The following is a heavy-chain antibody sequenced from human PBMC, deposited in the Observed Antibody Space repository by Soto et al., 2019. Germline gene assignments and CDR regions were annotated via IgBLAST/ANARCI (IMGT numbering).Heavy chain of an antibody. CDR3: ARGIFGVAKVNYYYYGMDV. CDR2: IIPIFGTA. V-gene: IGHV1-69*13. Sequence: ASVKVSCKASGGTFSSYAISWVRQAPGQGLEWMGGIIPIFGTANYAQKFQGRVTITADESTSTAYMELSSLRSEDTAVYYCARGIFGVAKVNYYYYGMDVWGQGTTVTVSS. D-gene: IGHD3-3*02. CDR1: GGTFSSYA. J-gene: IGHJ6*02.